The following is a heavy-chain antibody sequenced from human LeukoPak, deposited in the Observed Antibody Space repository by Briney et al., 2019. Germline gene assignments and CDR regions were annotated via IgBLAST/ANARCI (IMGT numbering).Heavy chain of an antibody. D-gene: IGHD4/OR15-4a*01. CDR3: ARERKIERPARTMVAFEM. Sequence: SETLSLTCAVYGGSFNEYYWSWIRQPPGMRLEWIGEVNHRGGTHYNPSLQSRVTVSADTWKSQFSLRMISVTAADTALYFCARERKIERPARTMVAFEMWGQGTMVTVSS. J-gene: IGHJ3*02. CDR1: GGSFNEYY. V-gene: IGHV4-34*01. CDR2: VNHRGGT.